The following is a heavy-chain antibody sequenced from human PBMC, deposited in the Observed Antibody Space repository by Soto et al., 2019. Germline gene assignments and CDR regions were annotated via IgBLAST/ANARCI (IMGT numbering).Heavy chain of an antibody. Sequence: QVQLQQWGAGLLKPSETLSLTCAVYGGSFSGYYWSWIRQPPGKGLEWIGEINHSGSTNYNPSLKSRVTISVDTSKNQFSLKLSSVTAADTAVYYCARRHWAAAGKGWFDPWGQGTLVTVSS. J-gene: IGHJ5*02. CDR3: ARRHWAAAGKGWFDP. CDR1: GGSFSGYY. V-gene: IGHV4-34*01. CDR2: INHSGST. D-gene: IGHD6-13*01.